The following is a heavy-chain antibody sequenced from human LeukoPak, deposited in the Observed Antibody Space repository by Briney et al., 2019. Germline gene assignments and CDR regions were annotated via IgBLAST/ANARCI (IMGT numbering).Heavy chain of an antibody. CDR3: AKRASGYYFDS. V-gene: IGHV3-23*01. CDR1: GFTFSTYG. J-gene: IGHJ4*02. CDR2: ISTTGDTT. D-gene: IGHD5-12*01. Sequence: GGSLRLSCAASGFTFSTYGMSWVRQAPGKGLEWVSTISTTGDTTYYTDAVKGRFTISRDNSKNTVYLQMSSLRAEDTAVFYCAKRASGYYFDSWGQGTLVTVSS.